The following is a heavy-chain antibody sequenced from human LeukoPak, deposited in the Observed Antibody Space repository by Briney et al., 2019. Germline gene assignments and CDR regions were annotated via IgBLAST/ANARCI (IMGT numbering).Heavy chain of an antibody. J-gene: IGHJ6*03. Sequence: ASVKVSCKASGYTFTSYDINWVRQATGQGLEWMGWMNPNSGNTGYAQKFQGRVTMTRNTSISAAYMELSSLRSEDTAVYYCARGYCSSTSCYGAYYYYMDVWGKGTTVTVSS. CDR1: GYTFTSYD. CDR2: MNPNSGNT. V-gene: IGHV1-8*01. D-gene: IGHD2-2*01. CDR3: ARGYCSSTSCYGAYYYYMDV.